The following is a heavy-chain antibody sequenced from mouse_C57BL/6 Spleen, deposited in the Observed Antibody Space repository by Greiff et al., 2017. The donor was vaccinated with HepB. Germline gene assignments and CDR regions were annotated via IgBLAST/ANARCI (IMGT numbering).Heavy chain of an antibody. CDR3: TRRGDYGSSFAY. D-gene: IGHD1-1*01. CDR1: GYTFTDYE. J-gene: IGHJ3*01. V-gene: IGHV1-15*01. Sequence: VQLQQSGAELVRPGASVTLSCKASGYTFTDYEMHWVKQTPVQGLEWIGAIDPETGGTAYNQKFKGKAILTADKSSSTAYMDLRSLTSEDSAVYYCTRRGDYGSSFAYWGQGTLVTVSA. CDR2: IDPETGGT.